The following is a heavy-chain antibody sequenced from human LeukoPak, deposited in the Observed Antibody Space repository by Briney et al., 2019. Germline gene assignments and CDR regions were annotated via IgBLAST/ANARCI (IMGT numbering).Heavy chain of an antibody. CDR1: GGSYIGYH. D-gene: IGHD3-22*01. V-gene: IGHV4-34*01. J-gene: IGHJ4*02. CDR2: INQSGST. Sequence: SETLSLTCAVYGGSYIGYHWSWLRQPPGKGLEWIGEINQSGSTNYNPSLKSRVPISVDTSKNQFSLKLTTVPAADSGVYFFSRDRRITIIAPSPVHYWAQETLLTVST. CDR3: SRDRRITIIAPSPVHY.